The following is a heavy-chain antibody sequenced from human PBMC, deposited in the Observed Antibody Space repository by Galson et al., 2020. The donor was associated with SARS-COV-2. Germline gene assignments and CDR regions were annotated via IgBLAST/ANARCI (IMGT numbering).Heavy chain of an antibody. CDR3: AKGPAGYSSSWYRGYYYYGMDV. CDR1: GFTFSSYG. D-gene: IGHD6-13*01. CDR2: ISYDGSNK. V-gene: IGHV3-30*18. Sequence: GESLKISCAASGFTFSSYGMHWVRQAPGKGLEWVAVISYDGSNKYYADSVKGRFTISRDNSKNTLYLQMNSLRAEDTAVDYCAKGPAGYSSSWYRGYYYYGMDVWGQGTTVTVSS. J-gene: IGHJ6*02.